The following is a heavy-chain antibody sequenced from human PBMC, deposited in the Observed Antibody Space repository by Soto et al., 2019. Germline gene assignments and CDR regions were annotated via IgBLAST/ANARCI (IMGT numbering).Heavy chain of an antibody. D-gene: IGHD3-16*02. V-gene: IGHV3-23*01. CDR1: GFTFSSYA. J-gene: IGHJ3*02. CDR2: ISGSGGST. Sequence: PGGSLRLSCAASGFTFSSYAMSWVRQAPGKGLEWVSAISGSGGSTYYADSVKGRFTISRDNSKNTLYLQMNSLRAEDTAVYYCAKVEGPDYDYIWGSYRYQDAFDIWGQGTMVTVSS. CDR3: AKVEGPDYDYIWGSYRYQDAFDI.